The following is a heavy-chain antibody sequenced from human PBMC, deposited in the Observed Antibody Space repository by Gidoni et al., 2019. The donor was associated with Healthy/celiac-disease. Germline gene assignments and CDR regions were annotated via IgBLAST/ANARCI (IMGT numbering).Heavy chain of an antibody. V-gene: IGHV3-9*01. CDR3: AKDNGYGDYARSTGTILYFDL. D-gene: IGHD4-17*01. Sequence: SWNSGSIGYADSVKGRFTISRDNAKNSLYLQMNSLRAEDTALYYCAKDNGYGDYARSTGTILYFDLWGRGTLVTVSS. CDR2: SWNSGSI. J-gene: IGHJ2*01.